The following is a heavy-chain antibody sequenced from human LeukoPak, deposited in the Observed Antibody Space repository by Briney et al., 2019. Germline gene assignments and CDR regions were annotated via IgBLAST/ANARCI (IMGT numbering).Heavy chain of an antibody. D-gene: IGHD5-24*01. Sequence: GGSLRLSCAASGFTFSSYSMNWVRQAPGKGLEWVSYISSSSSTIYYADSVKGRFTISRDNAENSLYLQMNSLRVEDTAVYYCVRDLPRDSYWGQGTLVTVSS. CDR3: VRDLPRDSY. CDR2: ISSSSSTI. V-gene: IGHV3-48*04. J-gene: IGHJ4*02. CDR1: GFTFSSYS.